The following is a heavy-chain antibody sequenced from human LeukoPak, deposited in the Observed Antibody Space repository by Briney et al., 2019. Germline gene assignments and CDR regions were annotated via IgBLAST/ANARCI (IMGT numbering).Heavy chain of an antibody. J-gene: IGHJ4*02. V-gene: IGHV4-34*01. CDR1: GRSFSVYY. CDR3: AIENYGGNGDY. Sequence: SETESLMCGVYGRSFSVYYWSWTRQPPGEGREWIGEFNQRGNNNYNPSRENRLTISVDTTKNQFSLKLSSVTAADTAVYYCAIENYGGNGDYWGQGTLVTVSS. CDR2: FNQRGNN. D-gene: IGHD4-23*01.